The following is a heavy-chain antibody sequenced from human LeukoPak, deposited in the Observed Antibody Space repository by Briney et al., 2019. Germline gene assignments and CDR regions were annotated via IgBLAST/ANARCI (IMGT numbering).Heavy chain of an antibody. CDR1: GFTFSTYW. CDR3: TTDPYYYDSSGYHGGYFDY. D-gene: IGHD3-22*01. Sequence: GGSLRLSCVASGFTFSTYWIHWVRQAPGKGLVWVSRISGDGGSTDYADSVKGRFTISRDNAKNTLYLQMNSLKTEDTAVYYCTTDPYYYDSSGYHGGYFDYWGQGTLVTVSS. V-gene: IGHV3-74*01. J-gene: IGHJ4*02. CDR2: ISGDGGST.